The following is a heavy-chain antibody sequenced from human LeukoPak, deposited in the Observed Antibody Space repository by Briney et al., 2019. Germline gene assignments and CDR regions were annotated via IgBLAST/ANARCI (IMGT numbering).Heavy chain of an antibody. CDR2: MNPNNGNT. Sequence: ASVKVSCKAVGFKFTSYDINWVRQASGQGLEWMGWMNPNNGNTGYAQKFQGRVTITADESTSTAYMELSSLRSEDTAVYYCARDWSSGGYFDYWGQGTLVTVSS. CDR1: GFKFTSYD. J-gene: IGHJ4*02. D-gene: IGHD3-10*01. V-gene: IGHV1-8*01. CDR3: ARDWSSGGYFDY.